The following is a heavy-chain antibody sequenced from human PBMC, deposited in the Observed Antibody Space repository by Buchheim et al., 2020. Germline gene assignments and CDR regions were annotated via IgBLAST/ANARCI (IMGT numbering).Heavy chain of an antibody. V-gene: IGHV3-21*01. CDR2: ISSSSSYI. J-gene: IGHJ4*02. CDR1: GFTFSSYS. CDR3: ARDKTIAVAGTTTDY. D-gene: IGHD6-19*01. Sequence: EVQLVESGGGLVKPGGSLRLSCAASGFTFSSYSMNWVRQAPGKGLEWVSSISSSSSYIYYADSVKGRFTISRDNAKNSLYLQMNSLRAEDTAVYYCARDKTIAVAGTTTDYWGQGTL.